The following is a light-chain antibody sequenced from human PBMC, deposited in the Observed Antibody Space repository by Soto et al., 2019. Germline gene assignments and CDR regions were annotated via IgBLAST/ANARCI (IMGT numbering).Light chain of an antibody. Sequence: EIVLTQSPGTLSLSPGERATLSCRASQSISSNLAWYQQKPAQSPRLLIYGASSRATGIPDRFSGSGSGTDFTLTISRLEPEDFAVYYCQQYGSSPGTFGQVTKVDIK. CDR2: GAS. CDR3: QQYGSSPGT. CDR1: QSISSN. V-gene: IGKV3-20*01. J-gene: IGKJ1*01.